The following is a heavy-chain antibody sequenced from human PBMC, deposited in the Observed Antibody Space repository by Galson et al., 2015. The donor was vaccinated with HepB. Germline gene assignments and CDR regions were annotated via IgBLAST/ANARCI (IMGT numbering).Heavy chain of an antibody. CDR2: TYYRSKWNN. Sequence: CAISGDSVSSKSAAWNWIRQSPSRGLEWLGRTYYRSKWNNDYAVSVQSRITINPDTSKNQFSLQLNSVTPEDTAVYYCARVRGSFTATDAFDIWGQGTTVTVSS. CDR3: ARVRGSFTATDAFDI. J-gene: IGHJ3*02. V-gene: IGHV6-1*01. D-gene: IGHD1-26*01. CDR1: GDSVSSKSAA.